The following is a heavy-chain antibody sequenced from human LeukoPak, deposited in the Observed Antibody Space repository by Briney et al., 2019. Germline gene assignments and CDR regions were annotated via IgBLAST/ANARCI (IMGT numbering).Heavy chain of an antibody. J-gene: IGHJ6*02. CDR2: ISCSSSYI. V-gene: IGHV3-21*01. CDR1: GFTFSSYS. Sequence: KPGGSLRLSCAASGFTFSSYSMNWVRQAPGKGLEWVSSISCSSSYIYYADSVKGRFTISRDNAKNSLYLQMNSLRAEDTAVYYCAREAYCSGGRCYWGYYYYYGVDVWGQGTTVTVSS. D-gene: IGHD2-15*01. CDR3: AREAYCSGGRCYWGYYYYYGVDV.